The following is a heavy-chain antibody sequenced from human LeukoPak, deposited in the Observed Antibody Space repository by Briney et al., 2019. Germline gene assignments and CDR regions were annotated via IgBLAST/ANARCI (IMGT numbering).Heavy chain of an antibody. CDR3: ARVADFWRGYYDY. Sequence: SETLSLTCAVYGGSFSGYYWSWIRQPPGKRLGYIGYIYYSGSSGTYNPSLKSRVTMSVDTSKNQFSLKLSSVTAADTAVYYCARVADFWRGYYDYWGQGTLVTVSS. D-gene: IGHD3-3*01. J-gene: IGHJ4*02. V-gene: IGHV4-59*01. CDR1: GGSFSGYY. CDR2: IYYSGSS.